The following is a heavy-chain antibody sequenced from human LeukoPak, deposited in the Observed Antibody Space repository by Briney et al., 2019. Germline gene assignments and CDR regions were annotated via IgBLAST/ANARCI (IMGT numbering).Heavy chain of an antibody. Sequence: SGPTLVNPTETLTLTCTVSGFSLSNAKFGMSWIRQPPGKALEWLAHIFSNDEKSYSTSLKSRLTISQDTSKSQVVLTMTNMDPVDTATYYCARIPKYSRGLGPWGQGTLVTVSS. J-gene: IGHJ5*02. CDR2: IFSNDEK. CDR3: ARIPKYSRGLGP. CDR1: GFSLSNAKFG. D-gene: IGHD6-13*01. V-gene: IGHV2-26*01.